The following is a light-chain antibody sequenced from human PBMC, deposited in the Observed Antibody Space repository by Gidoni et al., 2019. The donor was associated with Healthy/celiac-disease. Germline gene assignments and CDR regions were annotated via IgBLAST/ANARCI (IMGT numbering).Light chain of an antibody. V-gene: IGKV3-20*01. CDR1: QSVSSSY. CDR3: QQYGSSPHCS. J-gene: IGKJ2*04. CDR2: GAS. Sequence: EIVLTQSPGTLSLSPGESATLACRASQSVSSSYLAWYQQKPGQAPRLLIIGASSRATGIPDRVSCSGSGTDFTLTISRLEPEDFAVYYCQQYGSSPHCSFXQXTKLXIK.